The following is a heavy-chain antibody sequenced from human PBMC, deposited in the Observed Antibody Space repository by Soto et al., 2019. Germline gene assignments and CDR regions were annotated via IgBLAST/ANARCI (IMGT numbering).Heavy chain of an antibody. J-gene: IGHJ6*02. Sequence: QVQLVQSGAEVKNHGSSVKVSCKTSGGTFSNDAISWVRQAPGQGLEWMGGIIPIFGTTHYAQKFQARVKLTADESTGTAYMELSSLRSEDTGVYYCARDGMGTIFGGMDVWGQGTTVTVSS. D-gene: IGHD7-27*01. CDR3: ARDGMGTIFGGMDV. CDR1: GGTFSNDA. CDR2: IIPIFGTT. V-gene: IGHV1-69*01.